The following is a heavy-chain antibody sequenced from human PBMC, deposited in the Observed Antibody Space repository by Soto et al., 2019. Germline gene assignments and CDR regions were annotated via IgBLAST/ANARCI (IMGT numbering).Heavy chain of an antibody. CDR2: VYATGTT. Sequence: ETLSLTCNVSGGSISKFYWAWIRKTAGNGLEWMGRVYATGTTDYNPSLRSRVAMSVDISKKTFSLRLRSVTGADSGVYYCVRDGSKSLRDWFDPWGQGILVTVSS. J-gene: IGHJ5*02. CDR1: GGSISKFY. V-gene: IGHV4-4*07. CDR3: VRDGSKSLRDWFDP.